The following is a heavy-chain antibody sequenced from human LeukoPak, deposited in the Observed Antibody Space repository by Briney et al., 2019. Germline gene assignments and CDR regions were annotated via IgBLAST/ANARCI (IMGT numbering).Heavy chain of an antibody. J-gene: IGHJ4*02. CDR2: IRSKAYGGTT. V-gene: IGHV3-49*04. Sequence: GVLRLSCTASGFTFGGYAMSWVRQAPGKGLEGVGFIRSKAYGGTTEYAASVKGRFTISRDDSKSIAYLQMNSLKTEDTAVYYCIIARWQAAASDYWGQGTLVTVSS. CDR1: GFTFGGYA. CDR3: IIARWQAAASDY. D-gene: IGHD6-13*01.